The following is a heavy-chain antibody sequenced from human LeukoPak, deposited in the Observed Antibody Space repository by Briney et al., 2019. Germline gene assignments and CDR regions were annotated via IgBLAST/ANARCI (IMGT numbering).Heavy chain of an antibody. J-gene: IGHJ4*02. D-gene: IGHD5-18*01. CDR1: GGSISSYY. V-gene: IGHV4-59*01. Sequence: SETLSLTCTVSGGSISSYYWSWIRQPPGKGLEWIGYIYYSGSTNYNPSLKSRVTISVDTSKNQFSLKLSSATAADTAVYYCARGWAAMAPFDYWGQGTLVTVSS. CDR2: IYYSGST. CDR3: ARGWAAMAPFDY.